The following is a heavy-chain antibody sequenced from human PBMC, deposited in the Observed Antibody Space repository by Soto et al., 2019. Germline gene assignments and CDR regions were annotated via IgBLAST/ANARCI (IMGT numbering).Heavy chain of an antibody. J-gene: IGHJ4*02. CDR1: GFTFSNAW. CDR2: IKSKTDGGTT. Sequence: GGSLRLSCAASGFTFSNAWMSWVRQAPGKGLEWVGRIKSKTDGGTTDYAEPGKGRFTNSGDDSKNRLYLQMNSLKTEDTAVYYCTKSLDCSSTSCYDLGGGEGLDYWGQGTLVTVSS. CDR3: TKSLDCSSTSCYDLGGGEGLDY. V-gene: IGHV3-15*01. D-gene: IGHD2-2*01.